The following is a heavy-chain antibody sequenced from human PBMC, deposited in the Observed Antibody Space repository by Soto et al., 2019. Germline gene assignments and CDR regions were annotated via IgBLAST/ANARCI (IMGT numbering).Heavy chain of an antibody. Sequence: EVQLVASGGGLVKPGGSLRLSCGASKVTAWMSWVRQAPGEGLEWVGRIKSKAVGETIAYAASVQGRFTISRDDSKDMVYLVMNSLKIEDTAVYSCGDLDGSYFGMDVWGQGTTVIVSS. CDR1: KVTAW. V-gene: IGHV3-15*01. CDR3: GDLDGSYFGMDV. CDR2: IKSKAVGETI. D-gene: IGHD3-10*01. J-gene: IGHJ6*02.